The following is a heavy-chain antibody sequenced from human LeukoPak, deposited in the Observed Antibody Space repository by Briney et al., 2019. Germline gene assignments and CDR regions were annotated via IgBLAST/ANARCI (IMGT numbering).Heavy chain of an antibody. CDR1: GGTFSSYA. Sequence: GASVKVSCKASGGTFSSYAISWVRQAPGQGLEWMGRIIPILGIANYAQEFQGRVTITADKSTSTAYMELSSLRSEDTAVYYCARVYGHYYDSSGLGSWGQGTLVTVSS. J-gene: IGHJ4*02. D-gene: IGHD3-22*01. CDR2: IIPILGIA. CDR3: ARVYGHYYDSSGLGS. V-gene: IGHV1-69*04.